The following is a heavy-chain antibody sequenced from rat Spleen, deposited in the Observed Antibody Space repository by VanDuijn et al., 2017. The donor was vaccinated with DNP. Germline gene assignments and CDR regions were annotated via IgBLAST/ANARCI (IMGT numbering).Heavy chain of an antibody. Sequence: EVSLVESGGGLVQPGRSLKLSCAASGFNFNDYWMGWVRQAPGKGLEWIGEIKKDSSTIKYSSSLKDKFTISRDNVQNTLYLQMSRLGSEDTATYYCARGPNYGSGPDFFDYWGQGVMVTVSS. CDR3: ARGPNYGSGPDFFDY. D-gene: IGHD1-11*01. V-gene: IGHV4-2*01. CDR2: IKKDSSTI. CDR1: GFNFNDYW. J-gene: IGHJ2*01.